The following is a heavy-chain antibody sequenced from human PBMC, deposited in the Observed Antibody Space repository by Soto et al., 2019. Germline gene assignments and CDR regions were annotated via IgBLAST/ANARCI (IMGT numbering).Heavy chain of an antibody. V-gene: IGHV3-48*01. Sequence: EVQLVESGGGLVQPGGSLRLSCAASGFTFSTYNMNWVRQAPGKGLEWVSYIRGSGAIYYADSVQGRFTMSRDNAKNSLYLQMNSLRAEDTAVYYCARDFLRGYGPDCWGQGTLVTVSS. CDR2: IRGSGAI. CDR3: ARDFLRGYGPDC. D-gene: IGHD2-15*01. CDR1: GFTFSTYN. J-gene: IGHJ4*02.